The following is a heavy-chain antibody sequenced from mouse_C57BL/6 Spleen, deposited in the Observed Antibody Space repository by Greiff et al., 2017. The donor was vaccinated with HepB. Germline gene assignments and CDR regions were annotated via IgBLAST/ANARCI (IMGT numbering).Heavy chain of an antibody. CDR1: GFTFSDYY. Sequence: EVMLVESEGGLVQPGSSMKLSCTASGFTFSDYYMAWVRQVPEKGLEWVANINYDGSSTYYLDSLKSRFIISRDNAKNILYLQMSSLKSEYTATYYCSREDSLYAMDYWGQGTSVTVSS. D-gene: IGHD6-2*01. V-gene: IGHV5-16*01. J-gene: IGHJ4*01. CDR3: SREDSLYAMDY. CDR2: INYDGSST.